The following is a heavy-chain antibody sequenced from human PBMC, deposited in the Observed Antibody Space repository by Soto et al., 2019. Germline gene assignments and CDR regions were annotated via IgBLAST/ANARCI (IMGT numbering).Heavy chain of an antibody. V-gene: IGHV4-31*03. D-gene: IGHD4-17*01. CDR3: ARLDYGDYEIYFDY. CDR1: GGSISSGGYY. CDR2: IYYSGST. J-gene: IGHJ4*02. Sequence: SETLSLTCTVSGGSISSGGYYWSWIRQHPGKGLEWIGYIYYSGSTYYNPSLKSRVTISVDTSKNQFSLKLSSVTAADTAVYYCARLDYGDYEIYFDYWGQGTLVTVSS.